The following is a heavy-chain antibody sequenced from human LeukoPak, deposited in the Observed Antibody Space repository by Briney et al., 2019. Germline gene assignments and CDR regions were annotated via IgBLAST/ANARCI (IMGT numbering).Heavy chain of an antibody. D-gene: IGHD3-10*01. Sequence: GGSLRLSCAASGFTFSSYSMNWVRQAPGKGLEWVSSISSSSSYIYYADSVKGRFTISRDNAKNSLYLQMNSLRAEDTAVYYCARDMVVRGVPYFDYWGQGTLVTVSS. CDR1: GFTFSSYS. CDR2: ISSSSSYI. J-gene: IGHJ4*02. CDR3: ARDMVVRGVPYFDY. V-gene: IGHV3-21*01.